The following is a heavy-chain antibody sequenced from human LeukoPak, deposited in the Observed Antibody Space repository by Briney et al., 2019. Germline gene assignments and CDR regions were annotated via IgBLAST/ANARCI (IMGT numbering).Heavy chain of an antibody. Sequence: SGTLSLTCAVSGGSISSSNWRSWVRQPPGKGLEWIGEIYHSGSTNYNPSLKSRVTISVDKSKNQFSLKLSSVTAADTAVYYCARHVAIHGGITMVRGAISNDHFDYWGQGTLVTVSS. CDR3: ARHVAIHGGITMVRGAISNDHFDY. J-gene: IGHJ4*02. CDR1: GGSISSSNW. CDR2: IYHSGST. V-gene: IGHV4-4*02. D-gene: IGHD3-10*01.